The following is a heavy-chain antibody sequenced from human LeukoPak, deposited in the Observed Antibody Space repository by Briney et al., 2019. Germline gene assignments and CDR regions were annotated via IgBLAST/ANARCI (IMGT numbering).Heavy chain of an antibody. Sequence: SQTLSXXXXXSXXXXSXNSXAWNWIRQSPSRGLEWLGRTYYRSKWYNDYAVSVKSRITINPDTSKNQFSLQLNSVTPEDTAVYYCAREDIVVVPAATYYYGMDVWGQGTTVTVSS. D-gene: IGHD2-2*01. J-gene: IGHJ6*02. CDR2: TYYRSKWYN. V-gene: IGHV6-1*01. CDR3: AREDIVVVPAATYYYGMDV. CDR1: XXXXSXNSXA.